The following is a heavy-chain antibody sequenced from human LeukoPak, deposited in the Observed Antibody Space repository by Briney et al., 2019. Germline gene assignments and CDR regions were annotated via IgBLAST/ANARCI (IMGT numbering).Heavy chain of an antibody. CDR3: AKGVSLAIPATRAFDY. Sequence: SGGSLRLSCAASGFTFSSYGMHWVRQAPGKGLEWVAVISYDGSNKYYADSVKGRFTISRDNSKNTLYLQMSSLRAEDTAVYYCAKGVSLAIPATRAFDYWGQGTLVTVSS. CDR1: GFTFSSYG. V-gene: IGHV3-30*18. CDR2: ISYDGSNK. D-gene: IGHD1-14*01. J-gene: IGHJ4*02.